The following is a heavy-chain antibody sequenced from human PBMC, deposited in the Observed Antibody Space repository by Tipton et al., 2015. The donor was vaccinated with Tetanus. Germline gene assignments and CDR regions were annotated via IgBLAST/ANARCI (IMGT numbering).Heavy chain of an antibody. D-gene: IGHD3-10*01. J-gene: IGHJ5*02. V-gene: IGHV4-39*01. CDR2: IYYSGST. Sequence: TLSLTCTVSGGSISSSSYYWGWIRQPPGKGLEWIGSIYYSGSTYYNPSLKSRVTISVDTSKNQFSLKLSSVTAADTAVYYCARQFQPSSRPPATPIWFGDDWFDPWGQGTLVTVSS. CDR1: GGSISSSSYY. CDR3: ARQFQPSSRPPATPIWFGDDWFDP.